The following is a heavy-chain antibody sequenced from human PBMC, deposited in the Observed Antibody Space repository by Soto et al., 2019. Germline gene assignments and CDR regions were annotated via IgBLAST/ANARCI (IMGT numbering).Heavy chain of an antibody. V-gene: IGHV3-7*01. Sequence: EVHLVESGGGLVQPGGSLRLSYAASGFTFSSHWMTWVRQAPGKGLEWVANIKQDGSERYYVDSVKGRFTISRDNAKNSLYLQMNGLRAEDTAVYYCARGTAFTYVDYFDHWGQGSLVTVSS. CDR1: GFTFSSHW. D-gene: IGHD3-16*01. CDR3: ARGTAFTYVDYFDH. CDR2: IKQDGSER. J-gene: IGHJ4*02.